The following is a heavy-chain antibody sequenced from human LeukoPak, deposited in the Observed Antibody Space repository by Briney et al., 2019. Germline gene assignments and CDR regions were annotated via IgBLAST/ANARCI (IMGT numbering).Heavy chain of an antibody. Sequence: GASVKVSCKASGYTFTGYYMHWVRQAPGQGLEWMGWINPNSGGTNYAQNFQGRVTMTRDTSISTAYMELSRLRSDDTAVYYCARDSAGYYYDTSGPIYYFDYRGQGTLVTVSS. CDR2: INPNSGGT. V-gene: IGHV1-2*02. CDR3: ARDSAGYYYDTSGPIYYFDY. D-gene: IGHD3-22*01. J-gene: IGHJ4*02. CDR1: GYTFTGYY.